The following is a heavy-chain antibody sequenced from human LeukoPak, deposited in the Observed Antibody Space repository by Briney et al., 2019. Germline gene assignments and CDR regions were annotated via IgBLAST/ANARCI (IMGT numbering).Heavy chain of an antibody. CDR1: GFTFATYV. CDR2: ISSSSSYI. Sequence: GGSLRLSCAASGFTFATYVMTWVRQAPGKGLEWVSSISSSSSYIYYADSVKGRFTISRDNAKNSLYLQMNSLRAEDTAVYYCARVGCSSTSCYTSGWYFDYWGQGTLVTVSS. J-gene: IGHJ4*02. V-gene: IGHV3-21*01. D-gene: IGHD2-2*02. CDR3: ARVGCSSTSCYTSGWYFDY.